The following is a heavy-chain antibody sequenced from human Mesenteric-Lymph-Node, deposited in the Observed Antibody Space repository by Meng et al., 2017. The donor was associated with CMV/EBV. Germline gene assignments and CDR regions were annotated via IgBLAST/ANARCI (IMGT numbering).Heavy chain of an antibody. Sequence: ASVKVSCKASGYTFTSYGISWVRQAPGQGLEWMGWISAYNGNTNYAQKLQGRVTMTTDTSTSTAYMELRSLRSDDTAVYYCARRESYYDSSGYWWFDPWGQGTLVTVSS. CDR3: ARRESYYDSSGYWWFDP. CDR2: ISAYNGNT. D-gene: IGHD3-22*01. V-gene: IGHV1-18*01. J-gene: IGHJ5*02. CDR1: GYTFTSYG.